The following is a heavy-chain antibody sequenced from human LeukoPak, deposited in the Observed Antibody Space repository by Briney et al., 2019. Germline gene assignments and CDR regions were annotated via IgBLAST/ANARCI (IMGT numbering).Heavy chain of an antibody. CDR1: GGTFSSYA. Sequence: SVKVSCKASGGTFSSYAISWVRQAPGQGLEWMGGIIPIFGTANYAQKFQGRVTITADESTSTAYMELSSLRSEDTAVYYCASLYSGYDYCSGGSCPFNGMDVWGQGTTVTVSS. V-gene: IGHV1-69*13. CDR2: IIPIFGTA. J-gene: IGHJ6*02. D-gene: IGHD2-15*01. CDR3: ASLYSGYDYCSGGSCPFNGMDV.